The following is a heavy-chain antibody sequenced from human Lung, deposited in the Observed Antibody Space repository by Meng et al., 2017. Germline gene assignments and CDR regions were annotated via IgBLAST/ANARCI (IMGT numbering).Heavy chain of an antibody. CDR1: GGSITSSTW. Sequence: GRLRGSGPGLVKPSGTLSLTCAVSGGSITSSTWWSWVRQSPGKGLEWFGEIFHSGSTNYNPPLESRVAISVDKSKNQFSLKVYSVTAADTATYYCARFDISSSGRGDYWGQGILVTVSS. CDR2: IFHSGST. J-gene: IGHJ4*02. CDR3: ARFDISSSGRGDY. D-gene: IGHD1-26*01. V-gene: IGHV4-4*02.